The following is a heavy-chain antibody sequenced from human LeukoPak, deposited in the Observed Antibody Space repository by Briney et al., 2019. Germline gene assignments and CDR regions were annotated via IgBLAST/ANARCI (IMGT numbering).Heavy chain of an antibody. J-gene: IGHJ5*02. CDR1: GGSISSYY. V-gene: IGHV4-4*07. CDR2: IYTSGST. Sequence: PSETLSLTCTVSGGSISSYYWSWIRQPAGKGLEWIGRIYTSGSTNYNPSLKSRVTMSVDTSKNQFSLKLSSVTAADTAVYYCARGRYYYGSGSYNWFDPWGQGTLVTVSS. D-gene: IGHD3-10*01. CDR3: ARGRYYYGSGSYNWFDP.